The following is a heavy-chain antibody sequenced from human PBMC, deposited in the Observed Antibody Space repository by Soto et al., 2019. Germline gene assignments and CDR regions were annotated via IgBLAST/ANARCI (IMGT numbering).Heavy chain of an antibody. Sequence: SETLSLTCAVYGGSFSGYYWSWIRQPPGKGLEWIGEINHSGSTNYNPSLKSRVTISVDTSKNQFSLKLSSVTAADTAVYYCARIAMVRGVIITFDYWGQGTLVTVSS. V-gene: IGHV4-34*01. CDR1: GGSFSGYY. CDR2: INHSGST. D-gene: IGHD3-10*01. CDR3: ARIAMVRGVIITFDY. J-gene: IGHJ4*02.